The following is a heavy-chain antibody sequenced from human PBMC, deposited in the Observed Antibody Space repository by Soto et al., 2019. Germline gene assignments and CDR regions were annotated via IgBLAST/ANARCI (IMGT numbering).Heavy chain of an antibody. CDR2: VNYSGST. V-gene: IGHV4-30-4*01. J-gene: IGHJ3*02. D-gene: IGHD3-22*01. Sequence: QVQLQESGPGLVKPSQTLSLTCTVSGGSISSGDYYWSWIRQPPGKGLEWIGYVNYSGSTDYNPSIKSRVTISVDTSKNQFSLKLSSVTAADTAVYYCARGRMIVVVYDAFDIWGQGTMVTVSS. CDR3: ARGRMIVVVYDAFDI. CDR1: GGSISSGDYY.